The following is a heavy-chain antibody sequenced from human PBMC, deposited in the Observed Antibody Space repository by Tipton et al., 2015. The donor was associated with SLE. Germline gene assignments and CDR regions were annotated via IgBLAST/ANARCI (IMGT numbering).Heavy chain of an antibody. CDR3: ARGGQVEGGFDY. CDR2: IRYDGTNK. V-gene: IGHV3-30*04. Sequence: RSLRLSCAASGFTFSSYAMHWVRQAPGKGLEWVAFIRYDGTNKYYTDSVKGRFTISRDNSKNTLYLQMNSLRAEDTAVYYCARGGQVEGGFDYWGQGTLVTVSS. J-gene: IGHJ4*02. D-gene: IGHD5-24*01. CDR1: GFTFSSYA.